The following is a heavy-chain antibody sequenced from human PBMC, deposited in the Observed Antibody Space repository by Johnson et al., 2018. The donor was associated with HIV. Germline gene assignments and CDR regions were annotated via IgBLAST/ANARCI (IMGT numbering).Heavy chain of an antibody. CDR2: ISYDGSNK. V-gene: IGHV3-30*19. CDR3: VRPAAAGRDDAFDI. J-gene: IGHJ3*02. Sequence: QVQLVESGGGVVQPGGSLRLSCAASGLTFSNYGSHWVRQAPGKGLEWVAVISYDGSNKYYADSVKGRFTISRDNSKNTLYLQMNSLRAEDTAVYYCVRPAAAGRDDAFDIWGQGTMVTVSS. D-gene: IGHD6-13*01. CDR1: GLTFSNYG.